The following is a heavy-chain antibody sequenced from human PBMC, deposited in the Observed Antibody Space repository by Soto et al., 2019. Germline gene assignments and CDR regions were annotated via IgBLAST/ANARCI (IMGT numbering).Heavy chain of an antibody. V-gene: IGHV4-30-4*01. J-gene: IGHJ5*01. CDR2: IYHTGNT. CDR3: ARDEYQLLSSVSWFES. Sequence: PSWTLSLTCTAPRGSISDEAYWIWIRQTPWKGLEWIGYIYHTGNTYYNPSLRSRVSISVDKSKSQFSLKLISVTAADTAVYFCARDEYQLLSSVSWFESWGQGTPVTVSS. D-gene: IGHD2-2*01. CDR1: RGSISDEAY.